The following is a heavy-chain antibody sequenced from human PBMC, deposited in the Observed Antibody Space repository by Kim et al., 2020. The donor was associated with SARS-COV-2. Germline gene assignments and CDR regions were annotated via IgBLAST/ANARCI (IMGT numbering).Heavy chain of an antibody. CDR3: ARGPRLLDYAFDI. CDR1: GFTFSSYG. Sequence: GGSLRLSCAASGFTFSSYGMHWVRQAPGKGLEWVAVIWYDGSNKYYADSVKGRFTISRDNSKNTLYLQMNSLRAEDMAVYYCARGPRLLDYAFDIWGQGTMVTVSS. J-gene: IGHJ3*02. D-gene: IGHD2-21*01. CDR2: IWYDGSNK. V-gene: IGHV3-33*01.